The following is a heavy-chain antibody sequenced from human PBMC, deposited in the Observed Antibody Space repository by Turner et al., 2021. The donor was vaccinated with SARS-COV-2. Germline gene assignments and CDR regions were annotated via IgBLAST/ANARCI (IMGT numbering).Heavy chain of an antibody. CDR3: EKGYGYCGGDCSIDY. CDR2: CDHEEDET. V-gene: IGHV1-24*01. Sequence: QLVQSGAEVMKPGASVMLSCKVSGYTLTELSMHWVRQAPGKGLEGMGGCDHEEDETIYAQKFQGRVTMTEDTSTDTAYMELSSLRSEDTAVYYCEKGYGYCGGDCSIDYWGQGTLVTVS. D-gene: IGHD2-21*02. CDR1: GYTLTELS. J-gene: IGHJ4*02.